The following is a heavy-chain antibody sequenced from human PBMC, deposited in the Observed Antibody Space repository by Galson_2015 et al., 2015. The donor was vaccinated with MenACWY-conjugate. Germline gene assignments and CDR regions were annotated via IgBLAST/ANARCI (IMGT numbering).Heavy chain of an antibody. D-gene: IGHD6-6*01. J-gene: IGHJ6*02. CDR3: ARDWMGASSSSSFGYYYYGMDV. CDR2: IYYSGST. V-gene: IGHV4-59*12. CDR1: GFTFSSYS. Sequence: LRLSCAAYGFTFSSYSMNWVRQAPGKGLEWIGYIYYSGSTNYNPSLKSRVTISVDTSKNHFSLKLSSVTAADTVVYYCARDWMGASSSSSFGYYYYGMDVWGQGTTVTVSS.